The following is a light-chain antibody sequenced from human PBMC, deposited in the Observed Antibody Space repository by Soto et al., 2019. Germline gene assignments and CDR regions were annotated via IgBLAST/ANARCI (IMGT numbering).Light chain of an antibody. V-gene: IGKV3-15*01. CDR3: QQYNHWPGT. CDR1: ESVSTN. CDR2: GAS. Sequence: EILMTQSPATLSVSPGGRAILSCRASESVSTNLAWYQQKPGQAPRLLISGASTRATGVPARVSGSGSGTDFSLTIDSLQSEDIALYYCQQYNHWPGTFGQGTKVEI. J-gene: IGKJ1*01.